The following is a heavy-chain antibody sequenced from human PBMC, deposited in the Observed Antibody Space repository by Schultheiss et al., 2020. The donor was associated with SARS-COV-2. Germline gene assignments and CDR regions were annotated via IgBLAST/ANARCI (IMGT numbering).Heavy chain of an antibody. CDR3: ARLYQLISVWFDP. D-gene: IGHD2-2*01. V-gene: IGHV4-39*07. CDR1: GGSISSGDYY. CDR2: IYHSGST. J-gene: IGHJ5*02. Sequence: SETLSLTCTVSGGSISSGDYYWSWIRQPPGKGLEWIGSIYHSGSTYYNPSLKSRVTISVDRSKNQFSLKLSSVTAADTAVYYCARLYQLISVWFDPWGQGTLVTVSS.